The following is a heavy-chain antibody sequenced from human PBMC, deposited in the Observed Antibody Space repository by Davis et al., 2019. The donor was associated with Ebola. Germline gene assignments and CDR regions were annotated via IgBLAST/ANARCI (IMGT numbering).Heavy chain of an antibody. CDR2: IYYSGST. D-gene: IGHD3-10*01. CDR3: YSYGDFDY. Sequence: SETLSLTCAVSGGSISSGGYSWSWIRQPPGKGLEWIGYIYYSGSTYYNPSLKSRVTISVDTSKNQFSLKLSSVTAADTAVYYCYSYGDFDYWGQGTLVTVSS. V-gene: IGHV4-30-4*07. CDR1: GGSISSGGYS. J-gene: IGHJ4*02.